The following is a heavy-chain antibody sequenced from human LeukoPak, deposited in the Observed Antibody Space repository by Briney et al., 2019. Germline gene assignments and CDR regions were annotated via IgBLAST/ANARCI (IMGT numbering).Heavy chain of an antibody. Sequence: GGSLRLSCAASGFTFSSYSMNWVRPAPGKGLEWVSSISSSSSYIYYADSVKGRFTISRDNAKNSLYLQMNSLRAEDTAVYYCASSVVATTLDYWGQGTLVTVSS. CDR2: ISSSSSYI. V-gene: IGHV3-21*01. J-gene: IGHJ4*02. CDR1: GFTFSSYS. CDR3: ASSVVATTLDY. D-gene: IGHD5-24*01.